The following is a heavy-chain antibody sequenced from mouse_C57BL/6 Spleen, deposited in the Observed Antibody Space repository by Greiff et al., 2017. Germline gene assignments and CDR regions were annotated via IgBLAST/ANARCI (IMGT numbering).Heavy chain of an antibody. CDR2: IDPSDSYT. CDR3: ARSPYGNAWFAC. CDR1: GYTFTSYW. V-gene: IGHV1-50*01. J-gene: IGHJ3*01. D-gene: IGHD2-1*01. Sequence: QVQLQQPGAELVKPGASVKLSCKASGYTFTSYWMQWVKQRPGQGLEWIGEIDPSDSYTNYNQKFKGKATLTVATASSTAYMQLSSLTSEDSAVYYCARSPYGNAWFACWGQGTLVTVSA.